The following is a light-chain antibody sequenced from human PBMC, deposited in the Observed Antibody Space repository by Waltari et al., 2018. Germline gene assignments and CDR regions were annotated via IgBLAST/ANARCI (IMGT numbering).Light chain of an antibody. CDR1: QSVGSRC. CDR3: QQHGNLPAT. V-gene: IGKV3-20*01. CDR2: RAS. J-gene: IGKJ1*01. Sequence: DIGLTQSPGTASLSPGERVTLSCRASQSVGSRCVAWHQQKPDPAPRLVIDRASMRASGTPRRFSGSGSGKDSILTSSRLAPEDFAVYYCQQHGNLPATFGQGTKVEIK.